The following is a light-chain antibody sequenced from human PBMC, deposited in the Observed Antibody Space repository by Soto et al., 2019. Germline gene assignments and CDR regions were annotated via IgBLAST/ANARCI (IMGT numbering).Light chain of an antibody. V-gene: IGLV2-23*01. Sequence: QSALTQPASVSGSPGQSITISCTGTSSDVGTYNLVSWHQHHPGKAPKLIIYEGSKRPSGVSNRFSGSKSGNTASLTISGLQAEDEADYYCLLEYSGVRVFGGGTKLTVL. J-gene: IGLJ2*01. CDR2: EGS. CDR3: LLEYSGVRV. CDR1: SSDVGTYNL.